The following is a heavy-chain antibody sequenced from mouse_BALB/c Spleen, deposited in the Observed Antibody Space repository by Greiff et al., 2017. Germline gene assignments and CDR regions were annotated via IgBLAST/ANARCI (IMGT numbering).Heavy chain of an antibody. V-gene: IGHV5-9-1*01. CDR1: GFTFSSYA. CDR3: ARDYYGSSPYYAMDY. Sequence: DVMLVESGGGLVKPGGSLKLSCAASGFTFSSYAMSWVRQTPEKRLEWVATISSGGSYTYYPDSVKGRFTISRDNAKNTLYLQMSSLRSEDTAMYYCARDYYGSSPYYAMDYWGQGTSVTVSS. J-gene: IGHJ4*01. CDR2: ISSGGSYT. D-gene: IGHD1-1*01.